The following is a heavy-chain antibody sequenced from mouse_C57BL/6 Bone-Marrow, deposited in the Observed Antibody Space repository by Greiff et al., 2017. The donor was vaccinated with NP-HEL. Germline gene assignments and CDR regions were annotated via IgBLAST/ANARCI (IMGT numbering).Heavy chain of an antibody. V-gene: IGHV1-59*01. CDR1: GYTFTSYW. J-gene: IGHJ4*01. Sequence: QVQLQQPGAELVRPGTSVKLSCKASGYTFTSYWMHWVKQRPGQGLEWIGVIDPSDSYTNYNQKFKGKATLTVDTSSSTAYMQLSSLTSDDSAVYYCARDDYDVRAMDYWGQGTSVTVSS. CDR2: IDPSDSYT. D-gene: IGHD2-4*01. CDR3: ARDDYDVRAMDY.